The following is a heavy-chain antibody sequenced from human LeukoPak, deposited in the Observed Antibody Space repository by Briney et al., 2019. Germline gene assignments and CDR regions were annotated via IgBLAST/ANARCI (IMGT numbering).Heavy chain of an antibody. V-gene: IGHV3-48*03. D-gene: IGHD1-26*01. CDR3: ARAGGGGSYLYYYYYMDV. CDR1: GFTFSSYE. CDR2: ISSSGSTI. Sequence: PGGSLRLSCAASGFTFSSYEMNWVRQAPGKGLEWVSYISSSGSTIYYADSVKGRFTISRDNAKNSLYLQMNGLRAEDTAVYYCARAGGGGSYLYYYYYMDVWGKGTTVTISS. J-gene: IGHJ6*03.